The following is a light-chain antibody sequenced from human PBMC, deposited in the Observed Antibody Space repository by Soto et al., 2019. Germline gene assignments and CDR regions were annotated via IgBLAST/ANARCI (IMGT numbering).Light chain of an antibody. CDR3: PHYNSSSEA. Sequence: DIQMTQSPSTLSGSVGERVTITCRPSQTISSWLAWYQQKPGKAPKVXIYKASTLKSGVPSRFSGSGAGTEFTLTISSLQPDDVATDYCPHYNSSSEAFCQGTKVDNK. CDR2: KAS. V-gene: IGKV1-5*03. CDR1: QTISSW. J-gene: IGKJ1*01.